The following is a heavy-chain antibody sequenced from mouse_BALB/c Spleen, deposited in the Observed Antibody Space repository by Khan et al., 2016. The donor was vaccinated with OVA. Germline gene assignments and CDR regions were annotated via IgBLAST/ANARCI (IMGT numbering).Heavy chain of an antibody. V-gene: IGHV2-4-1*01. CDR3: ARNSYMYDLTY. Sequence: GQLQESGPGLVQPSQSLSITCTVSGFSLTTYGVHWVRQSPGKGLDWLGLIWSGGNTDYNAAFISRLSISKDNSKSQVFFKMNSLQADDTAIYYCARNSYMYDLTYWGQGTLVTVSA. J-gene: IGHJ3*01. CDR2: IWSGGNT. CDR1: GFSLTTYG. D-gene: IGHD2-14*01.